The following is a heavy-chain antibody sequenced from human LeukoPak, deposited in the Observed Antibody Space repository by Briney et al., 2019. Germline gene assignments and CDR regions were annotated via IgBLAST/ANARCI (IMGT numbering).Heavy chain of an antibody. CDR3: ARYSRASSNWFDP. J-gene: IGHJ5*02. Sequence: GGSLRLSCAASGFTFSSYSMNCVRQAPGKGLEWVSSISSSSSYIYYADSVKGRFTISRDNAKNSLYLQMNSLRVEDTAVYYCARYSRASSNWFDPWGQGTLVTVSS. V-gene: IGHV3-21*01. CDR1: GFTFSSYS. D-gene: IGHD1-26*01. CDR2: ISSSSSYI.